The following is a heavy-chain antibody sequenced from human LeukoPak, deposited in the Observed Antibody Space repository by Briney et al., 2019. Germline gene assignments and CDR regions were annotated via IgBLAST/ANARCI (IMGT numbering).Heavy chain of an antibody. V-gene: IGHV3-23*01. CDR1: GFTFSSYA. D-gene: IGHD2-21*01. J-gene: IGHJ4*02. CDR3: ARQVQSLMVIDGELDY. Sequence: SGGSLRLSCAASGFTFSSYAMSWVRQAPGKGLEWVSTISGSGATTYYTDSVKGRFTTSRDNAKNTLYLQMNSLRVEDTAVYYCARQVQSLMVIDGELDYWGQGTLVSVSS. CDR2: ISGSGATT.